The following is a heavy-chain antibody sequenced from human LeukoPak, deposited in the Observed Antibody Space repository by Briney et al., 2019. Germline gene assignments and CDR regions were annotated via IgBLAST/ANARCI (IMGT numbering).Heavy chain of an antibody. D-gene: IGHD2-21*02. Sequence: GGSLRLSCAASVFTFSSYSMNWVRQAPGKGLEWVSYISSSSATIYYADSVKGRFTISRDNAKNSLYLQMNSLRAEDTAVYYCARGRVVVTANFFDYWGQGTLVTVSS. CDR2: ISSSSATI. CDR1: VFTFSSYS. CDR3: ARGRVVVTANFFDY. J-gene: IGHJ4*02. V-gene: IGHV3-48*01.